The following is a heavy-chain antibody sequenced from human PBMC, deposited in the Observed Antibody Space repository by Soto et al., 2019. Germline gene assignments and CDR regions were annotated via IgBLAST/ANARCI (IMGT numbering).Heavy chain of an antibody. V-gene: IGHV5-10-1*01. D-gene: IGHD3-22*01. CDR3: ARQIYDSDTGPNFQYYFDS. CDR2: IDPSDSYT. CDR1: GYSFTSYW. J-gene: IGHJ4*02. Sequence: GESLKISCKGSGYSFTSYWISWVRQMPGKGLEWMGRIDPSDSYTNYSPSFQGHVTISADKSISTAYLQWSSLRASDTAMYYCARQIYDSDTGPNFQYYFDSWGQGTPVTVSS.